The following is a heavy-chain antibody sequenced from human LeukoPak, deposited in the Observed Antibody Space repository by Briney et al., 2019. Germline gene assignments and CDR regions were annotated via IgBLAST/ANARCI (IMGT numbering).Heavy chain of an antibody. V-gene: IGHV1-69*04. CDR2: IIPILGIA. CDR3: ARAGEWELLYY. Sequence: SVKVSCKASGGTFSSYAISWVRQAPGQGLEWMGRIIPILGIANYAQKFQGRVAITADKSTSTAYMELSSLRSEDTAVYYCARAGEWELLYYWGQGTLVTVSS. J-gene: IGHJ4*02. CDR1: GGTFSSYA. D-gene: IGHD1-26*01.